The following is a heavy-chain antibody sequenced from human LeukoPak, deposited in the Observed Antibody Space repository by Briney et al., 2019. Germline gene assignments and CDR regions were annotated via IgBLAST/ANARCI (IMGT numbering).Heavy chain of an antibody. CDR2: INHSGST. D-gene: IGHD6-19*01. CDR1: GGSFSGYY. V-gene: IGHV4-34*01. CDR3: ARFVRRDYRAGLDY. J-gene: IGHJ4*02. Sequence: PSETLSLTCAVYGGSFSGYYWSWIRQPPGKGLEWIGEINHSGSTNYNPSLKSRVTISVDTSKNQFSLKLSSVTAADTAVYYCARFVRRDYRAGLDYWGQGTLVTVSS.